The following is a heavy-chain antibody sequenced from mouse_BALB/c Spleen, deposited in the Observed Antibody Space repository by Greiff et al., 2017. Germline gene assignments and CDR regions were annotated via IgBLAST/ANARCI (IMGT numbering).Heavy chain of an antibody. Sequence: QVQLQQSGAELVRPGTSVKISCKASGYTFTNYWLGWVKKRPGHGLEWIGDIYPGGGYTNYNEKFKGKATLTADTSSSTAYMQLSSLTSEDSAVYFCARDYYRYDGFAYWGQGTLVTVSA. CDR3: ARDYYRYDGFAY. D-gene: IGHD2-14*01. V-gene: IGHV1-63*02. J-gene: IGHJ3*01. CDR1: GYTFTNYW. CDR2: IYPGGGYT.